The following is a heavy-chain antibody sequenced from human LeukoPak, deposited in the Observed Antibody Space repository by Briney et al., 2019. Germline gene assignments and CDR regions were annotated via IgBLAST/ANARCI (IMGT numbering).Heavy chain of an antibody. CDR3: ARGVWACSSTSSYRGWLQLTSGYAFDI. V-gene: IGHV4-34*01. Sequence: PSETLSLTCAVYGGSFSGYYWSWIPQPPGKGLEGIGEINHSGSTNYNPSLKSRGTISVDTSKNQFSLKLSSVTAADTAVYYCARGVWACSSTSSYRGWLQLTSGYAFDIWGQGTLVTVSS. J-gene: IGHJ3*02. CDR1: GGSFSGYY. CDR2: INHSGST. D-gene: IGHD2-2*02.